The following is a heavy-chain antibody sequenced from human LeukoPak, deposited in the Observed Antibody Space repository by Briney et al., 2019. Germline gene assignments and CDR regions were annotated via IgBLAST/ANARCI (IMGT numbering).Heavy chain of an antibody. CDR1: GFTFSDYY. D-gene: IGHD3-22*01. V-gene: IGHV3-11*05. J-gene: IGHJ5*02. Sequence: PGGSLRLSCAASGFTFSDYYMSWIRQAPGKGLEWVSYISSSSSYTNYADSVKGRFTISRDNAKNSLYLQMNSLRAEDTAVYYCARDSSASSGCYYPQGFDPWGQGTLVTVSS. CDR3: ARDSSASSGCYYPQGFDP. CDR2: ISSSSSYT.